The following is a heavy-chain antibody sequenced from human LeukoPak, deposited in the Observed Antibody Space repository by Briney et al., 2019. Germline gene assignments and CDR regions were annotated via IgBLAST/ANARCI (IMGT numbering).Heavy chain of an antibody. CDR3: ARDPHGMYYFDY. D-gene: IGHD5-24*01. Sequence: GASVKVSCKASGYTFTSYYMHWVRQAPGQGLEWMGIINPSGGSTSYAQKFQGRVTMTRDTSTSTVYMELSSLRSEDAAVYYCARDPHGMYYFDYWGQGTLVTVSS. CDR2: INPSGGST. V-gene: IGHV1-46*01. J-gene: IGHJ4*02. CDR1: GYTFTSYY.